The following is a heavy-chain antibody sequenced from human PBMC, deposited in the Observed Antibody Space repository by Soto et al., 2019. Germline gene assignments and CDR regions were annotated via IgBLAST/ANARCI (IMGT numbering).Heavy chain of an antibody. Sequence: SLRLSCAASGFTFDDYAMYWVRQVPGKGLEWVSGISWNSGRIGYADSVKGRFTISRDNAKNSLYLQMNSLRAEDTAVYYCARDQPGYSYGYGLGYWGQGTLVTVSS. D-gene: IGHD5-18*01. J-gene: IGHJ4*02. V-gene: IGHV3-9*01. CDR2: ISWNSGRI. CDR3: ARDQPGYSYGYGLGY. CDR1: GFTFDDYA.